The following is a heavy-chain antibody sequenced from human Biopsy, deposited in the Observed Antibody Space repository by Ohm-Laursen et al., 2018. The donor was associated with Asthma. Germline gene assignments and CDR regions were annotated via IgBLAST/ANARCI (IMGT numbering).Heavy chain of an antibody. Sequence: SLRLSCTASGFTFGDYWMSWVRQVPGKVLEWVVNLKHDGTEKNHVDSLKGRFTISRDNAKNSLYLQMNSLRAEDTAVYYCARTFHFWSPYHAEHYQLWGQGTLVTVSS. CDR3: ARTFHFWSPYHAEHYQL. CDR1: GFTFGDYW. D-gene: IGHD3-3*02. V-gene: IGHV3-7*01. CDR2: LKHDGTEK. J-gene: IGHJ1*01.